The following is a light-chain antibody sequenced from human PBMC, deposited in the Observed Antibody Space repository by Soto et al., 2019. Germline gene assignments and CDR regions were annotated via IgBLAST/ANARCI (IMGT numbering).Light chain of an antibody. J-gene: IGLJ1*01. CDR2: SDN. V-gene: IGLV1-44*01. CDR3: AAWDDSLDGCV. CDR1: SSNIGTYS. Sequence: LTKPPSRSGSPGQRVTISCSGSSSNIGTYSVSWYQQFPGTAPRLLSYSDNQRASGLPGRFSASKSGASASLALRGLQSEDAVDFYCAAWDDSLDGCVYAAGTQVT.